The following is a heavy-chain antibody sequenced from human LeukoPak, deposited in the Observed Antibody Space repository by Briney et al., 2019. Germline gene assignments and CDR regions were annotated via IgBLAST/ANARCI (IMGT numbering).Heavy chain of an antibody. J-gene: IGHJ3*02. CDR1: GGSISSGGDY. V-gene: IGHV4-31*03. Sequence: SETLSLTCTVSGGSISSGGDYWSWIRQHPGKGLEWIGYIYYSGSTYYNPSLKSRVTISVDTSKNQFSLKLSYVTAADTAVYYCARGLYYYDSSGPAQRMDDFGIWGQGTMVTVSS. CDR2: IYYSGST. D-gene: IGHD3-22*01. CDR3: ARGLYYYDSSGPAQRMDDFGI.